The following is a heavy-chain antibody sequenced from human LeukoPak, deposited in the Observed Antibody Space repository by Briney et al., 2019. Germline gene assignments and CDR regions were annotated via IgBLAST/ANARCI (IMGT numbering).Heavy chain of an antibody. CDR1: GFTFSSYA. Sequence: GGSLRLSCAASGFTFSSYAMSWVRQAPGKGLEWVSAISGSGGSTYYADSVKGRVTISRDNSKNTLYMQMNSLRAEDTAVYYCARGGGHIVVVPAAFNWFDPWGQGTLVTVSS. CDR2: ISGSGGST. V-gene: IGHV3-23*01. CDR3: ARGGGHIVVVPAAFNWFDP. D-gene: IGHD2-2*01. J-gene: IGHJ5*02.